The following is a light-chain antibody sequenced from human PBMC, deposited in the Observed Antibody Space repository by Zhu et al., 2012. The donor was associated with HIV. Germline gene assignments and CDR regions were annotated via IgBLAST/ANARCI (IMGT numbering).Light chain of an antibody. CDR1: ESVSTY. Sequence: DIQMAQSPSSLSASVGDTVTITCRASESVSTYVNWYQKRPGKAPKLLIYVTTLLHTGVPSRFSGTGTPXDFTFTLTISNLQPEDFATYYCQQTYDTPLTFGGGT. J-gene: IGKJ4*01. V-gene: IGKV1-39*01. CDR3: QQTYDTPLT. CDR2: VTT.